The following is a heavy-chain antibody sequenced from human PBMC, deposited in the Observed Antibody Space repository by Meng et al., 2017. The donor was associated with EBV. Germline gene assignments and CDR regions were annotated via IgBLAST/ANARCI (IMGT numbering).Heavy chain of an antibody. CDR3: ADYSS. J-gene: IGHJ4*02. D-gene: IGHD4-11*01. CDR1: GASVSGGTYH. CDR2: IYDGGTT. Sequence: QVPIQEAGPGLVKPSETLSLTCTVSGASVSGGTYHWSWIRQPPGKELEWIGYIYDGGTTIYNPSLKSRVTILVDASKNQFSLKLSSVTTADTAVYYCADYSSWGQGTLVTVSS. V-gene: IGHV4-61*01.